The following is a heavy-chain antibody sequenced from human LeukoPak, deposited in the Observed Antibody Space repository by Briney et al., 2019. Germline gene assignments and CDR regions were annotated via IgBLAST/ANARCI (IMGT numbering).Heavy chain of an antibody. CDR1: GFTFSSYW. J-gene: IGHJ2*01. Sequence: GGSLRLSCAASGFTFSSYWMTWVRQAPGKGLEWVANIKQDGSEKYYVDSVKGRFTISRDNAKNSLYLQMISLRAEDTAVYYCAGGGGNLDLYFDLWGRGPLVTVSS. V-gene: IGHV3-7*05. D-gene: IGHD4-23*01. CDR2: IKQDGSEK. CDR3: AGGGGNLDLYFDL.